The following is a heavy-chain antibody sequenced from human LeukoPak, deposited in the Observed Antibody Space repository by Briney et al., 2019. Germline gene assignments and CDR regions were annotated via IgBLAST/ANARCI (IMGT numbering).Heavy chain of an antibody. V-gene: IGHV4-59*01. CDR3: ARERGSGWYDY. Sequence: KPSETLSLTCTVSGGSISSYYRSWIRQPPGKGLEWIGYIYYSGSTNYNPSLKSRVTISVDTSKNQFSLKLSSVTAADTAVYYCARERGSGWYDYWGQGTLVTVSS. D-gene: IGHD6-19*01. J-gene: IGHJ4*02. CDR2: IYYSGST. CDR1: GGSISSYY.